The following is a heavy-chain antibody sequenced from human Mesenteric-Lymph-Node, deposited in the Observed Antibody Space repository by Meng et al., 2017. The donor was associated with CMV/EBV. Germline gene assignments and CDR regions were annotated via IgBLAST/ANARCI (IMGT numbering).Heavy chain of an antibody. D-gene: IGHD3/OR15-3a*01. V-gene: IGHV3-21*01. CDR3: ARGPLFRGFWTGPSSDFDS. Sequence: GESLKISCAASGFTFSSYGMHWVRQAPGKGLEWVSTMSSNSFYIYYADSVKGRFTISRDNARNSLYLHMNSLRAEDTAVYYCARGPLFRGFWTGPSSDFDSWGQGTLVTVSS. CDR2: MSSNSFYI. J-gene: IGHJ4*02. CDR1: GFTFSSYG.